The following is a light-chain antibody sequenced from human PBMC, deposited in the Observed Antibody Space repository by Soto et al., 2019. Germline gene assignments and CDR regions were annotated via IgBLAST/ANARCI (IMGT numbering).Light chain of an antibody. CDR2: GAS. CDR3: QQYHSYPVT. Sequence: DIQMTQSPASLSTSIGDRVTITCRASQGIGTHLAWFQQKPGKAPKSLIYGASSLQSGVPSTFSGSGSGTDFTLTISSLQPEDFATYYCQQYHSYPVTFGGGTKVESK. CDR1: QGIGTH. J-gene: IGKJ4*01. V-gene: IGKV1-16*01.